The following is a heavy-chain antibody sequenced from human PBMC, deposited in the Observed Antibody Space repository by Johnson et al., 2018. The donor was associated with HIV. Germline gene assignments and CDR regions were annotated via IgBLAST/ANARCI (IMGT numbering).Heavy chain of an antibody. V-gene: IGHV3-30*13. CDR2: ISYDGSNK. D-gene: IGHD6-13*01. CDR3: ARGVKQQLNVVDAFDI. CDR1: GFTFSSYG. J-gene: IGHJ3*02. Sequence: QVQLVESGGGVVQPGRSLRLSCVASGFTFSSYGIHWVRQAPGKGLEWVAIISYDGSNKYSADSVKGRFTISRDNSRNRLYIQMNSLRVEDTGVYYCARGVKQQLNVVDAFDIWGQGTKVTVSS.